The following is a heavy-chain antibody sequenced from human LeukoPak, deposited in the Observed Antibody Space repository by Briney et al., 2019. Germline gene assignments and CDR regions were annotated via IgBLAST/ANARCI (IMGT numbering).Heavy chain of an antibody. CDR3: VRVVVRGPATRNYYDSSGQTYYFDY. CDR2: IYYSGST. V-gene: IGHV4-39*07. Sequence: SETLSLTCTVSGGSISSSSYYWGWIRQPPGKGLEWIGSIYYSGSTYYNPSLKSRVTISVDTSKNQFSLKLSSVTAADTAVYYCVRVVVRGPATRNYYDSSGQTYYFDYWGQGTLVTVSS. D-gene: IGHD3-22*01. J-gene: IGHJ4*02. CDR1: GGSISSSSYY.